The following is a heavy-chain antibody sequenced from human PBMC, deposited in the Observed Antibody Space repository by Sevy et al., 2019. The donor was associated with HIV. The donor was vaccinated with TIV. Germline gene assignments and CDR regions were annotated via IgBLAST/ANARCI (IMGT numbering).Heavy chain of an antibody. CDR2: ISSSGSTI. CDR3: ARVGTYSNLPMDV. V-gene: IGHV3-11*01. CDR1: GFTFSDYY. Sequence: GGSMRLSCAASGFTFSDYYMSWIRQAPGKGLEWVSYISSSGSTIYYADSVKGRFTISRDNAKNSLYLQMNSLRAEDTAVYYCARVGTYSNLPMDVWGQGTTVTVSS. D-gene: IGHD4-4*01. J-gene: IGHJ6*02.